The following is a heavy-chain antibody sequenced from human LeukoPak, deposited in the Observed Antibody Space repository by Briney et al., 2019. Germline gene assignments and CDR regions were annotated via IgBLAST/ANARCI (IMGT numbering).Heavy chain of an antibody. D-gene: IGHD1-7*01. CDR2: INHGGST. CDR3: ARGGWNYRFDP. Sequence: PSETLSLTCAVYGGSFSGYYWSWIRQPPGKGLEWIGEINHGGSTNYNPSLKSRVTISVDTSKNQFSLKLSSVTAADTAVYYCARGGWNYRFDPWGQGTLVTVSS. V-gene: IGHV4-34*01. J-gene: IGHJ5*02. CDR1: GGSFSGYY.